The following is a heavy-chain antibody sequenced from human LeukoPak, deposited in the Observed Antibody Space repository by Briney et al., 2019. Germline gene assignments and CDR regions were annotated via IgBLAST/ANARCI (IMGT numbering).Heavy chain of an antibody. Sequence: SETLSLTCTVSGGSISSSSHYWGWIRQPPGKGLEWIGTMHFSGTTHYNPSLKSRVTISVDLSTNQFSLNLNSVTAADTAVYYCARGDYGSGTYLWGSWGQGILVTVSP. CDR3: ARGDYGSGTYLWGS. D-gene: IGHD3-10*01. V-gene: IGHV4-39*07. CDR1: GGSISSSSHY. CDR2: MHFSGTT. J-gene: IGHJ5*02.